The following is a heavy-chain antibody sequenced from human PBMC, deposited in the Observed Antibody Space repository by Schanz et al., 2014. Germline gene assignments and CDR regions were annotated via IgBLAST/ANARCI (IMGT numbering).Heavy chain of an antibody. CDR1: GFTLSSYA. CDR3: ARVRGYCSGGSCLTFDY. D-gene: IGHD2-15*01. V-gene: IGHV3-33*08. J-gene: IGHJ4*02. CDR2: IWYDGSNK. Sequence: QVQLVESGGGVVQPGRSLRLSCAAYGFTLSSYAMHWVRQAPGKGLEWVAFIWYDGSNKYYADSVKGRFTISRDNSKNTLYLQMNSLRAEDTSVYFCARVRGYCSGGSCLTFDYWGQGTLVTVSS.